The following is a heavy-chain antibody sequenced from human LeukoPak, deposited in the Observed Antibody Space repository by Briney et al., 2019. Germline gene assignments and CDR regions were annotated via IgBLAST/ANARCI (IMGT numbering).Heavy chain of an antibody. V-gene: IGHV4-4*07. D-gene: IGHD3-10*01. CDR2: MYVSGST. J-gene: IGHJ5*02. CDR1: GDSISSYY. Sequence: PSETLSLTCTVSGDSISSYYWSWIRQPAGKGLEWIGRMYVSGSTNYNPSLKSRVTMSVDTSKNQFSLKMTSVTAADTAFYYCARDMVRGAKAYLSWFDPWGQGILVTVST. CDR3: ARDMVRGAKAYLSWFDP.